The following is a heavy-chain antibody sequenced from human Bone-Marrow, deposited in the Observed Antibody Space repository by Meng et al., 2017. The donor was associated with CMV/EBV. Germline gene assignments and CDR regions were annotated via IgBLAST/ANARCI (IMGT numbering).Heavy chain of an antibody. CDR2: INPSGGST. J-gene: IGHJ6*02. V-gene: IGHV1-46*01. CDR1: GYTFTSYY. Sequence: ASVKVSCKASGYTFTSYYMHWVRQAPGQGLEWMGIINPSGGSTSYAQKFQGRVTMTRDTSTSTVYMELSSLRSEDTAVYYCASSNSGSYNYYGMDVWGQGTTVTVSS. CDR3: ASSNSGSYNYYGMDV. D-gene: IGHD1-26*01.